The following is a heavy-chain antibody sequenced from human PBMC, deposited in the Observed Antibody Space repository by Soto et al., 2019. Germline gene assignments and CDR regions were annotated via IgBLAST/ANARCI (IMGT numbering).Heavy chain of an antibody. CDR2: IKQDGSEK. Sequence: GGSLRLSCAASGFTFSSYWMSWVRQAPGKGLEWVANIKQDGSEKYYVDSVKGRFTISRDNAKNSLYLQMNSLRAEDTAVYYCARGITYYDILTGYCDYYYYYGMDVWGQGTTVTVSS. V-gene: IGHV3-7*01. CDR3: ARGITYYDILTGYCDYYYYYGMDV. J-gene: IGHJ6*02. D-gene: IGHD3-9*01. CDR1: GFTFSSYW.